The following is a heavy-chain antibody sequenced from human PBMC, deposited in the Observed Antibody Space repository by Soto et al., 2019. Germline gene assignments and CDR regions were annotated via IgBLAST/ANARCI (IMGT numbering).Heavy chain of an antibody. CDR3: AREAGYDYGFDS. Sequence: QVQLVQSGAEVKMPGASVKVSCQASGYSLPNYYMNWVRQASGQGLEWMGWLNPETGSTKVAQEFQGRVTMTRDTSTGTAYLELSSLRSDDTAVYYCAREAGYDYGFDSWGQGTQVTVSS. CDR2: LNPETGST. CDR1: GYSLPNYY. J-gene: IGHJ4*02. D-gene: IGHD5-12*01. V-gene: IGHV1-2*02.